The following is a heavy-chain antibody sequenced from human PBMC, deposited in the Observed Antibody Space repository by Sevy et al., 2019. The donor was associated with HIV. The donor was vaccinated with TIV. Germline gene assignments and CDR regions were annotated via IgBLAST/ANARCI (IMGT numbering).Heavy chain of an antibody. D-gene: IGHD4-17*01. V-gene: IGHV3-48*03. J-gene: IGHJ4*02. Sequence: GGSLRLSCAASGFSFSSYEMNWVRQAPGKGLEWVSFITSSGSTKHYSDSVRGRFTISRDNAKYSLSLQMNSVRAEDTAIYYCARDLPPSATTVAHFDYWGQGTLVTVSS. CDR1: GFSFSSYE. CDR2: ITSSGSTK. CDR3: ARDLPPSATTVAHFDY.